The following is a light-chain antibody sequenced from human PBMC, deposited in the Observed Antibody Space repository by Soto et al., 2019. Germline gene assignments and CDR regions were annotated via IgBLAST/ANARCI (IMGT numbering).Light chain of an antibody. V-gene: IGKV3-20*01. Sequence: TQSPGTLSLSPGERATLSCRAVQSVTSTYMAWYQQKPGQAPRLLIYATSFRATGIPDRFRGSGSGTDFTLTISSLEPEDSAVYYCQDSSTSPWPFGQGPKVEIK. CDR2: ATS. J-gene: IGKJ1*01. CDR3: QDSSTSPWP. CDR1: QSVTSTY.